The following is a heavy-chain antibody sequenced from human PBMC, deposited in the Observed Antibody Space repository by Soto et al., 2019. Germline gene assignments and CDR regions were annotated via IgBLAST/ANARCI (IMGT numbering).Heavy chain of an antibody. CDR2: ISGSGGST. CDR1: GFTFSSYA. CDR3: AKEAGSSSWKKTAHFDY. Sequence: GGSLRLSCAASGFTFSSYAMRWVRQAPGKGLEWVSAISGSGGSTYYADSVKGRFTISRDNSKNTLYLQMNSLRAEDTAVYYCAKEAGSSSWKKTAHFDYWGQGTLVTVSS. J-gene: IGHJ4*02. D-gene: IGHD6-13*01. V-gene: IGHV3-23*01.